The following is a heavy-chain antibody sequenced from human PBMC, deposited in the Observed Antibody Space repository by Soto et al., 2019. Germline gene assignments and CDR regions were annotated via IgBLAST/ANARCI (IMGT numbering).Heavy chain of an antibody. D-gene: IGHD1-1*01. CDR3: ARAPGSGTSNWFDP. J-gene: IGHJ5*02. Sequence: NPSETLSLTCTVSGGSISSGGYYWSWIRQHPGKGLEWIGYIYYSGSTYYNPSLKSRVTISVDTSKNQFSPKLSSVTAADTAVYYCARAPGSGTSNWFDPWGQGTLVTVSS. CDR2: IYYSGST. CDR1: GGSISSGGYY. V-gene: IGHV4-31*03.